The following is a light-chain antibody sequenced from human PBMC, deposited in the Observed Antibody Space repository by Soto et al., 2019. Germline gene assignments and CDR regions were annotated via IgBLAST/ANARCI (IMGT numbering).Light chain of an antibody. CDR1: QSVRSN. V-gene: IGKV3-15*01. CDR3: QQYNEWPPFT. Sequence: IVVSLSPATLSVSKGERATLSCRASQSVRSNLAWYQQKPGQAPRLVIYAASTRATGIPDRFSGSVSGTEFTLTISSLQSEDFAVYYCQQYNEWPPFTFGQGTRLEIK. CDR2: AAS. J-gene: IGKJ5*01.